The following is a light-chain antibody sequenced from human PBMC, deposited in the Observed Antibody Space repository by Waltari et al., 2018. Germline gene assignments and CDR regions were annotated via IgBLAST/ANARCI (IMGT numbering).Light chain of an antibody. CDR3: QQYYNSPPT. V-gene: IGKV4-1*01. J-gene: IGKJ4*01. CDR2: WAS. CDR1: QSGLHMSRNNNY. Sequence: DIVMTQSPDYLAVSLGERATINCKSSQSGLHMSRNNNYLAGYQQKPGQPPKLLIYWASTRESGVPDRFSGSGSGTNFTLTISSLQPEDVADYYCQQYYNSPPTFGGGTRVGIK.